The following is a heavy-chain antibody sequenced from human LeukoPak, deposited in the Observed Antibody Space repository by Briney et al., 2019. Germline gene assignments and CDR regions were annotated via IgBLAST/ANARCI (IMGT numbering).Heavy chain of an antibody. D-gene: IGHD3-10*01. J-gene: IGHJ4*02. CDR2: ISGSGDST. V-gene: IGHV3-23*01. Sequence: GGSLRLSCAASGFTFRSFAVTWVRQAPGKGLEWVSVISGSGDSTYYADSVKGRFTISRDNSKNTLYLQMNSLTAEDTAVYYCAKRYYYGSGSFDYWGQGTLVTVSS. CDR3: AKRYYYGSGSFDY. CDR1: GFTFRSFA.